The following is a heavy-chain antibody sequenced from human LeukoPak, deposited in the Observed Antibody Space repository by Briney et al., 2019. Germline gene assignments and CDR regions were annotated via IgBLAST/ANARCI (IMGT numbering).Heavy chain of an antibody. Sequence: SVKVSCKASGGTFSSYAISWVRQAPGQGLEWMGGIIPIFGTANYAQKFQGRVTITADKSTSTAYMELSSLRSEDTAVYYCATLVEMATIVFDYWGQGTLVTVSS. CDR3: ATLVEMATIVFDY. J-gene: IGHJ4*02. CDR2: IIPIFGTA. V-gene: IGHV1-69*06. D-gene: IGHD5-24*01. CDR1: GGTFSSYA.